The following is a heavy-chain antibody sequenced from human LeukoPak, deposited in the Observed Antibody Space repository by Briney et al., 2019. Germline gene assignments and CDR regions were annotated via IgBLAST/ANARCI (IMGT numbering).Heavy chain of an antibody. V-gene: IGHV3-66*03. CDR2: IYSCGST. CDR1: GFTVSSNY. CDR3: ARGGSGGSCYLPPGWFDP. D-gene: IGHD2-15*01. Sequence: GGSLRLSCAASGFTVSSNYMSWVRQAPGKGLEWVSVIYSCGSTYYADSVKGRFTISRDNSENTLYLQMNSLRAEDTAVYYCARGGSGGSCYLPPGWFDPWGQGTLVTVSS. J-gene: IGHJ5*02.